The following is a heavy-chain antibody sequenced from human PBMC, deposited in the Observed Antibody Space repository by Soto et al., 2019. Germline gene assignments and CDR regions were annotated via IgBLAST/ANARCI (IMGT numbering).Heavy chain of an antibody. J-gene: IGHJ5*02. CDR2: IYYSGST. V-gene: IGHV4-59*08. Sequence: SETLSLTCTVSGGSISSYYWSWIRQPPGKGLEWIGYIYYSGSTNYNPSLKSRVTISVDTSKNQISLKLSSVTAADTAVYYCARLTGDDYSNQNWFDPWGQGTLVTVSS. CDR3: ARLTGDDYSNQNWFDP. CDR1: GGSISSYY. D-gene: IGHD4-4*01.